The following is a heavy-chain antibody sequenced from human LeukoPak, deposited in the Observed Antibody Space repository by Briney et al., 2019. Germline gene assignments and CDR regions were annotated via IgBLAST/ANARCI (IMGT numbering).Heavy chain of an antibody. CDR3: ARQDMGDY. Sequence: PGGSLRLSCAASGFTVSSYYMNWVRQAPGKELEWVSVIYTGGGRYYADSVRGRFTISRDTSKNMVFLQMNSLRVEDTAVYYCARQDMGDYWGQGTLVTVSS. J-gene: IGHJ4*02. CDR2: IYTGGGR. V-gene: IGHV3-53*01. D-gene: IGHD2-15*01. CDR1: GFTVSSYY.